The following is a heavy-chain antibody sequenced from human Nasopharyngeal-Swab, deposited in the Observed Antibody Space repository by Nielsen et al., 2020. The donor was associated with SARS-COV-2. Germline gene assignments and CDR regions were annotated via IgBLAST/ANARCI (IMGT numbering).Heavy chain of an antibody. J-gene: IGHJ6*02. D-gene: IGHD6-13*01. CDR3: AREGGRFSSTWYYYSYGMDV. V-gene: IGHV3-21*06. CDR2: ISGSNNYT. Sequence: VRQAPGKGLEWVAPISGSNNYTYYADPVKGRFTISRDNAKNSLFLQVNSLRAEDTAVYYCAREGGRFSSTWYYYSYGMDVWGQGTTVTVSS.